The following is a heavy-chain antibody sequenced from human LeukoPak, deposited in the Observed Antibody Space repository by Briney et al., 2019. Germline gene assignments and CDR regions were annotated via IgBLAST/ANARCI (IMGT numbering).Heavy chain of an antibody. CDR2: INPSGGST. V-gene: IGHV1-46*01. J-gene: IGHJ4*02. Sequence: ASVKVSCKASGYTFTSYYMHWVQQAPGQGLEWMGIINPSGGSTSYAQKFQGRVTMTRDTSTSTVYMELSSLRSEDTVVYYCARGAHYYDSSGYYYFDYWGQGTLVTVSS. D-gene: IGHD3-22*01. CDR3: ARGAHYYDSSGYYYFDY. CDR1: GYTFTSYY.